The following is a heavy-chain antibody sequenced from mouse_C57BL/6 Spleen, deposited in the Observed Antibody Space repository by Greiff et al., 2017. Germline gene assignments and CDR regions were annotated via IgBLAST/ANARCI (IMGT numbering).Heavy chain of an antibody. J-gene: IGHJ2*01. CDR3: ARSLSTMVTTKLDY. CDR1: GYTFTDYY. D-gene: IGHD2-2*01. CDR2: INPNNGGT. Sequence: EVQLQQSGPELVKPGASVKISCKASGYTFTDYYMNWVKQSHGKSLEWIGDINPNNGGTSYNQKFKGKATLTVDKSSSTAYMELRSLTSEDSAVYYCARSLSTMVTTKLDYWGQGTTLTVSS. V-gene: IGHV1-26*01.